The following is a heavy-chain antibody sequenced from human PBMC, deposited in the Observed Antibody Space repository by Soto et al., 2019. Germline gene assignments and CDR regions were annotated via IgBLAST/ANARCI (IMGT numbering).Heavy chain of an antibody. CDR3: ARERRGSGFGPKRGENWFDP. D-gene: IGHD3-10*01. CDR2: IYYNGST. CDR1: GGSISSGGYY. V-gene: IGHV4-31*01. J-gene: IGHJ5*02. Sequence: QVQLQESGPGLVKPSQTLSLTRTVSGGSISSGGYYWSWIRQHPGKGLEWIGYIYYNGSTYYNPSLKSLVTISVDTSKNQFSLKLSSVTAADTAVYYCARERRGSGFGPKRGENWFDPWGQGTLVTVSS.